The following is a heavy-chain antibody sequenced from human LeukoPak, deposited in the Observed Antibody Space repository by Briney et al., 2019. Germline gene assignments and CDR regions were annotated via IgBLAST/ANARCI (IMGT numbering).Heavy chain of an antibody. V-gene: IGHV3-7*03. D-gene: IGHD4-17*01. Sequence: GGSLRLSCAASGFTFSTYWMSWVRQAPGKGLEWLANINQDGSYHYYVDSVKGRFITSRDNAKNSLYLQIDSLRADDTAVYYCARGPGEVTTHRFDPWGQGTLVTVSS. J-gene: IGHJ5*02. CDR2: INQDGSYH. CDR1: GFTFSTYW. CDR3: ARGPGEVTTHRFDP.